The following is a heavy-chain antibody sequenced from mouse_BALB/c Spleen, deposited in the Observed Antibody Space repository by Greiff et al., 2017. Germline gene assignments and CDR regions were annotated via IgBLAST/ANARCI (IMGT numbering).Heavy chain of an antibody. CDR3: ARSSYYGNYVGY. J-gene: IGHJ2*01. CDR1: GYTFTSYW. D-gene: IGHD2-1*01. V-gene: IGHV1-7*01. CDR2: INPSTGYT. Sequence: QVQLQQSGAELAKPGASVKMSCKASGYTFTSYWMHWVKQRPGQGLEWIGYINPSTGYTEYNQKFKDKATLTADKSSSTAYMQLSSLTSEDSAVYYCARSSYYGNYVGYWGQGTTLTVSS.